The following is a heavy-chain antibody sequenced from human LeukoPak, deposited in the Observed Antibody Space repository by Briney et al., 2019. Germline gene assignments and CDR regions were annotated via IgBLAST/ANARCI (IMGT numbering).Heavy chain of an antibody. J-gene: IGHJ6*04. D-gene: IGHD4-17*01. CDR2: IYYSGST. Sequence: SQTLSLTCTVSGGSISSGGYYWSWIRQHPGKGLEWIGYIYYSGSTYYNPSLKSRVTISVDTSKNQFSLKLSSVTAADTAVYYCARDPGHDYGGYAGSHYYYGMDVWGKGTTVTVSS. CDR1: GGSISSGGYY. CDR3: ARDPGHDYGGYAGSHYYYGMDV. V-gene: IGHV4-31*03.